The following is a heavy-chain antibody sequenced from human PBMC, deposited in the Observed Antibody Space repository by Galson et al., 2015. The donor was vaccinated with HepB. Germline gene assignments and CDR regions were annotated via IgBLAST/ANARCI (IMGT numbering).Heavy chain of an antibody. Sequence: SLRLSCAASGFTFDDYTMHWVRQAPGKGLEWVSLISWDGGSTYYADSVKGRFTISRDNSKNSLYLQMNSLRTEDTALYYCAKGRGIANYGMDVWGQGTTVTVSS. D-gene: IGHD6-13*01. J-gene: IGHJ6*02. CDR1: GFTFDDYT. V-gene: IGHV3-43*01. CDR2: ISWDGGST. CDR3: AKGRGIANYGMDV.